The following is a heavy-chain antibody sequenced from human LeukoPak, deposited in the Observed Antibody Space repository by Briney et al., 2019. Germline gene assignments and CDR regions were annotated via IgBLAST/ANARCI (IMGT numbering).Heavy chain of an antibody. J-gene: IGHJ4*02. Sequence: ASVKVSCKXSGYTFSSYTMNWVRQAPGQGLEWMGWINTNTGNPTYAQDYTGRFVFSLDTSVSTTYLQISRLKAEDTAVYYCASGPSYSGSNEYFDSWGQGTLVTVSS. CDR2: INTNTGNP. CDR3: ASGPSYSGSNEYFDS. V-gene: IGHV7-4-1*02. CDR1: GYTFSSYT. D-gene: IGHD1-26*01.